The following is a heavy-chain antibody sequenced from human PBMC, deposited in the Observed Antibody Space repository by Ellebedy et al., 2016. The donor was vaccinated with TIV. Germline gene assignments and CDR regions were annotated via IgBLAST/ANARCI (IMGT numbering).Heavy chain of an antibody. CDR1: GGTFSSYA. CDR2: IITILGIA. CDR3: ARSRQLVGNYFDY. J-gene: IGHJ4*01. D-gene: IGHD6-6*01. V-gene: IGHV1-69*04. Sequence: AASVKVSCKASGGTFSSYAISWVRQAPGQGIEWMGRIITILGIANYAQKFQGRVTITADKSTSTAYMEVCSLRSEYTVIYYCARSRQLVGNYFDYWGQGTLVTVSS.